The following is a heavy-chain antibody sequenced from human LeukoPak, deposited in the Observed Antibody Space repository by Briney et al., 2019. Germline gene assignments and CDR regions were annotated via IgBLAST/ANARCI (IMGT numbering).Heavy chain of an antibody. D-gene: IGHD5-12*01. V-gene: IGHV3-48*04. CDR1: EFTSRANT. CDR3: ARPVDYNAGDY. CDR2: ISSGSSSV. J-gene: IGHJ4*02. Sequence: GGPLGPSGSASEFTSRANTMTGARQAPGQGLEWVSYISSGSSSVYYADSVKGRFTISRDNAKNSLYLQMNSLRAEDTAVYYCARPVDYNAGDYWGQGTLVTVSS.